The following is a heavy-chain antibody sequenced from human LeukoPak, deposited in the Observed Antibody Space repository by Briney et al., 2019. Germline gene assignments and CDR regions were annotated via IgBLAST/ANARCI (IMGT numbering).Heavy chain of an antibody. CDR2: IKKDGSEK. Sequence: GGSLRLSCTASAFIFSGSWMAWIRQAPGKGLEWVAIIKKDGSEKYYVDSMKGRFTISRDNAKNSLFLQMNSLRAEDTAIYYCTTDTWYSAGHWGQGTLVTVSS. CDR1: AFIFSGSW. CDR3: TTDTWYSAGH. J-gene: IGHJ4*02. D-gene: IGHD2-15*01. V-gene: IGHV3-7*03.